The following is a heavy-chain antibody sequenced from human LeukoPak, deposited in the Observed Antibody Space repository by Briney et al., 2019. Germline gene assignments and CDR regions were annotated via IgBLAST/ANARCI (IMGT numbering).Heavy chain of an antibody. D-gene: IGHD6-13*01. J-gene: IGHJ4*02. V-gene: IGHV3-48*03. CDR3: ARAALTWGSSWYNPLYFDY. CDR1: GFTFSSYE. Sequence: GGSLRLSCAASGFTFSSYEMNWVRQAPGKGLEWVSYISSSGSTIYYADSVKGRFTISRDNAKNSLYLQMNSLRAEDTAVYYCARAALTWGSSWYNPLYFDYWGQGTLVTVSS. CDR2: ISSSGSTI.